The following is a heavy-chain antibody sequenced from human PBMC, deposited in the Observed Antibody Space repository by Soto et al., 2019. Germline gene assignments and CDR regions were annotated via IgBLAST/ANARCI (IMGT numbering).Heavy chain of an antibody. V-gene: IGHV1-69*02. CDR3: ARALASAGGVNWFDP. CDR1: GGTFSSYT. J-gene: IGHJ5*02. D-gene: IGHD6-13*01. Sequence: ASVKVSCKASGGTFSSYTISWVRQAPGQGLEWMGRIIPILGIANYAQKFQGRVTITADKSTSTAYMELSSLRSEDTAVYYCARALASAGGVNWFDPWGQGTLVTVS. CDR2: IIPILGIA.